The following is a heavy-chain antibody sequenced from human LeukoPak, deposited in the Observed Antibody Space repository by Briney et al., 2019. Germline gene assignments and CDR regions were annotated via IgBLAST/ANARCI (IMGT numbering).Heavy chain of an antibody. V-gene: IGHV4-4*07. CDR3: ARGDITMVRGYRKNWFDP. CDR2: IYTSGST. CDR1: GGSISSYY. Sequence: PSETLSLTCTVSGGSISSYYWSWIRQPAGKGLEWIGRIYTSGSTNYNPSLKSRVTTSVDTSKNQFSLKLSSVTAADTAVYYCARGDITMVRGYRKNWFDPWGQGTLVTVSS. D-gene: IGHD3-10*01. J-gene: IGHJ5*02.